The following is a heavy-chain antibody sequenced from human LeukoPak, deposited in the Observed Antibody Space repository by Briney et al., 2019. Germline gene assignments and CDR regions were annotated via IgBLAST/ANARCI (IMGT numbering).Heavy chain of an antibody. D-gene: IGHD1-1*01. Sequence: SETLSLTCTVSGGSISSSSYYWGWIRQPPGKGLEWIGSIYYSGSTYYNPSLKSRVSISVHTSKNQFSLKLRSVTAADTAVYYCARPVPSRLGWFDPWGQGTLVTVSS. CDR2: IYYSGST. J-gene: IGHJ5*02. CDR3: ARPVPSRLGWFDP. V-gene: IGHV4-39*01. CDR1: GGSISSSSYY.